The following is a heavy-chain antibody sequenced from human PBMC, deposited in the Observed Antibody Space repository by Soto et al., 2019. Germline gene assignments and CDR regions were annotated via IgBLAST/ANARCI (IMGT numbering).Heavy chain of an antibody. V-gene: IGHV4-39*01. J-gene: IGHJ4*02. D-gene: IGHD3-3*01. CDR3: ARGAPYDFWSGYPPYFDY. Sequence: PSETLSLTCTVSGGSISSSSYYWGWIRQPPGKGLEWIGSIYYSGSTYYNPSLKSRVTISVDTSKNQFSLKLSSVTAADTAVYYCARGAPYDFWSGYPPYFDYWGQGTLVTVSS. CDR1: GGSISSSSYY. CDR2: IYYSGST.